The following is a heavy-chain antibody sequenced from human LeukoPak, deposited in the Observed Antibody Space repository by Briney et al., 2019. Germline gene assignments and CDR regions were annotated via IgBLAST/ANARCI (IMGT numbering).Heavy chain of an antibody. Sequence: PWASVKVSCKASGYTFTSYDINWVRQATGQGLEWMGWMNPNSGNTGYAQKFQGRVTMTRNTSISTAYMELSSLRSEDTAVYYCARLLGDYGDYYFDYWGQGTLVTVSS. J-gene: IGHJ4*02. CDR3: ARLLGDYGDYYFDY. CDR2: MNPNSGNT. D-gene: IGHD4-17*01. V-gene: IGHV1-8*01. CDR1: GYTFTSYD.